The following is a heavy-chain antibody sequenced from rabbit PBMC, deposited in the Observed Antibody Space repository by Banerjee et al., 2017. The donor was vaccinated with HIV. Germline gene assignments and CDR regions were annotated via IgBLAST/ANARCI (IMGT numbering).Heavy chain of an antibody. D-gene: IGHD8-1*01. Sequence: QSLEESGGDLVKPGASLTLTCTASGFSFSSSYYMCWVRQAPGKGLEWIACIYAGSSDNTYYASWAKGRFTISKTSSTTVTLQMTSLTAADTATYFCARSVGSTYYSDLWGQGTLVTVS. CDR1: GFSFSSSYY. CDR3: ARSVGSTYYSDL. J-gene: IGHJ3*01. CDR2: IYAGSSDNT. V-gene: IGHV1S40*01.